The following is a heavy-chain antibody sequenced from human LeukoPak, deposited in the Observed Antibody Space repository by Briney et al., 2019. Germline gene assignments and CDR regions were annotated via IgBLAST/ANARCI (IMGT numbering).Heavy chain of an antibody. CDR2: IIPILGIA. J-gene: IGHJ5*02. Sequence: GASVKVSCKASGGTFSSYAISWVRQAPGQGLEWMGRIIPILGIANYAQKFQGGVTITADKSTSTAYMELSSLRSEDTAVYYCARVLRIAAAGTSWFDPWGQGTLVTVSS. CDR3: ARVLRIAAAGTSWFDP. V-gene: IGHV1-69*04. CDR1: GGTFSSYA. D-gene: IGHD6-13*01.